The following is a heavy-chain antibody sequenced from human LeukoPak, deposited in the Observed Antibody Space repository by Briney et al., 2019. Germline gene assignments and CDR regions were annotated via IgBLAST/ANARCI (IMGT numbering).Heavy chain of an antibody. J-gene: IGHJ4*02. CDR1: GGTFSSYT. V-gene: IGHV1-69*02. Sequence: SVKVSCKASGGTFSSYTISWVRQAPGQGLEWMGRIIPILGIVNYAQKFQGRVTITADKSTSTVFMELNRLTSDDTAVYYCARTSIAARRADFDYWGQGTVVTVSS. CDR3: ARTSIAARRADFDY. D-gene: IGHD6-6*01. CDR2: IIPILGIV.